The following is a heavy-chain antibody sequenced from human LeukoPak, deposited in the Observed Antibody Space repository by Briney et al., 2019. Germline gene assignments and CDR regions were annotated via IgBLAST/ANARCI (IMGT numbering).Heavy chain of an antibody. Sequence: SETLSLTCTVSGGSISSYYWSWIRQPAGKGLEWIGRIYTSGSTNYNPSLKSRVTMSVDTSKNQFSLKLSSVTAADTAVYYCARNGHDSSGYYYDFDYWGQGTLVTVSS. CDR1: GGSISSYY. D-gene: IGHD3-22*01. V-gene: IGHV4-4*07. CDR3: ARNGHDSSGYYYDFDY. CDR2: IYTSGST. J-gene: IGHJ4*02.